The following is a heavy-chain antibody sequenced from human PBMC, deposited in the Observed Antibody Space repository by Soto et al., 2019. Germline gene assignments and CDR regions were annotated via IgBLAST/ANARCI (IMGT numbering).Heavy chain of an antibody. CDR3: ARVGVDTAMVYGMDV. D-gene: IGHD5-18*01. CDR1: GGSISSGDYY. J-gene: IGHJ6*02. Sequence: QVQLQESGPGLVKPSQTLSLTCTVSGGSISSGDYYWSWIRQPPGKGLEWSGYIYYSGSTYYNPSLKSRVTISVDPSKNQFSLKLSSVTAADTAVYYCARVGVDTAMVYGMDVWGQGTTVTVSS. CDR2: IYYSGST. V-gene: IGHV4-30-4*01.